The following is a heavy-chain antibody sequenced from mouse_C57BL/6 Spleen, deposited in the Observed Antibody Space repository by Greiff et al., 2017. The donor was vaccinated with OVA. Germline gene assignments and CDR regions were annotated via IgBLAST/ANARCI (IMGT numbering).Heavy chain of an antibody. CDR1: GYTFTSYW. V-gene: IGHV1-55*01. CDR3: ARSGYYDFSWFAH. J-gene: IGHJ3*01. CDR2: IYPGSGST. D-gene: IGHD2-3*01. Sequence: QVQLQQPGAELVKPGASVKMSCKASGYTFTSYWITWVKQRPGQGLEWIGDIYPGSGSTNYNEKFKSKATLTVDTSSSTAYMQLSSLTSEDSAVYYCARSGYYDFSWFAHWGQGTLVTVSA.